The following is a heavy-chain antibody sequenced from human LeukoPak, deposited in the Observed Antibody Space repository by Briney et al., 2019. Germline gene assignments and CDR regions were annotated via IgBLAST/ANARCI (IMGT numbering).Heavy chain of an antibody. CDR3: ARAVHYCTNGVCGPIDY. V-gene: IGHV3-48*02. CDR1: GFTFSSYS. J-gene: IGHJ4*02. Sequence: GGSLGLSCAASGFTFSSYSMNWVRQAPGKGLEWVSYISSSSSTIYYADSVKGRFTISRDNAKNSLYLQMNSLRDEDTAVYYCARAVHYCTNGVCGPIDYWGQGTLVTVSS. CDR2: ISSSSSTI. D-gene: IGHD2-8*01.